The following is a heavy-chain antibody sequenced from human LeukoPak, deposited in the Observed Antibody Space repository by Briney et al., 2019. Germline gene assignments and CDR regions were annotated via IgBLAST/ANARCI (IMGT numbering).Heavy chain of an antibody. J-gene: IGHJ4*02. CDR3: ATSESQTKFDY. Sequence: GESLKISCKGSGDDLVTYWIAWVRQMPGKGLEWMGIIFPGDSDTIYSPSFQGQVTISADKSINTAYLQWSSLKASDTAMYFCATSESQTKFDYWGQGTQVTVSS. CDR1: GDDLVTYW. CDR2: IFPGDSDT. D-gene: IGHD1/OR15-1a*01. V-gene: IGHV5-51*01.